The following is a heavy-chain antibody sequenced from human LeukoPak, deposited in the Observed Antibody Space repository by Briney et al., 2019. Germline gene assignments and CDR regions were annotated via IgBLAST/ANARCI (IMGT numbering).Heavy chain of an antibody. Sequence: PSETLSLTCNISGGSIDSYYWSWIRQSPGKGLEWIGHMYYSGSTNYSPSLKSRVTISVDTSKNQFSLKVASVTATDTAVYYCTRAGSGWSFDYWGQGTLVTVSS. CDR2: MYYSGST. CDR3: TRAGSGWSFDY. J-gene: IGHJ4*02. D-gene: IGHD6-19*01. V-gene: IGHV4-59*01. CDR1: GGSIDSYY.